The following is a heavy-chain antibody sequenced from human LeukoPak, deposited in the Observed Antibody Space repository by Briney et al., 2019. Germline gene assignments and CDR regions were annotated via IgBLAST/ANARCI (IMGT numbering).Heavy chain of an antibody. CDR2: IYYSGST. CDR1: GGSISSYY. J-gene: IGHJ3*02. V-gene: IGHV4-59*01. CDR3: ARDPGSSGYYDAFDI. Sequence: PSETLSLTCTVSGGSISSYYWSWIRQPPGKGLEWIGYIYYSGSTYYKPSLKSRVTISVDTSKNQFSLKLSSVTAADTAVYYCARDPGSSGYYDAFDIWGQGTMVTVSS. D-gene: IGHD3-22*01.